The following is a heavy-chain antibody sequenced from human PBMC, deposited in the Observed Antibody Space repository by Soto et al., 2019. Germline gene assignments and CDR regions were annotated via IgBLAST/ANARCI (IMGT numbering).Heavy chain of an antibody. CDR2: ITSSGSYI. D-gene: IGHD2-2*01. J-gene: IGHJ4*02. CDR1: GPTFSTYG. CDR3: ARDESAGSSTSN. V-gene: IGHV3-21*01. Sequence: DVQLVESGGGLVNPGGSLRLSCVASGPTFSTYGMNWIRQTPGKGLEWVSSITSSGSYIHYADSVQGRFTVSRDNAKNSMYLQMNSLRVEDTAVYFCARDESAGSSTSNWGQGTLVTVSS.